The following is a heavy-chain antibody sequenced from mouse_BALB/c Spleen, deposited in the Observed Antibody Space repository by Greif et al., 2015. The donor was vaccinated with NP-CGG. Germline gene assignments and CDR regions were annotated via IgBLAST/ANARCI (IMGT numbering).Heavy chain of an antibody. Sequence: QVQLQQSGAELAKPGASVKMSCKASGYTFTSYWMHWVKQRPGQGLEWIGYINPSTGYTEYNQKFKDKATLTADKSSSTAYMQLSSLTSEDSAVYCCARYGNFAYWGQGTLVTVSA. CDR2: INPSTGYT. CDR1: GYTFTSYW. CDR3: ARYGNFAY. D-gene: IGHD2-1*01. V-gene: IGHV1-7*01. J-gene: IGHJ3*01.